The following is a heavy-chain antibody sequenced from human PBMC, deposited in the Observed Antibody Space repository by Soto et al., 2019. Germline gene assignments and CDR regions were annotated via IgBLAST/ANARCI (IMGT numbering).Heavy chain of an antibody. CDR3: ARLSGYSRNYYGMDV. V-gene: IGHV5-10-1*01. CDR2: IDPSDSYT. Sequence: GESLRISCKASGYNFTNYWIGWVRQMPGKGLEWMGRIDPSDSYTNYSPSFQGHVTISADKSISTAYLQWSSLKASDTAMYYCARLSGYSRNYYGMDVWGQGTTVTVSS. J-gene: IGHJ6*02. D-gene: IGHD5-12*01. CDR1: GYNFTNYW.